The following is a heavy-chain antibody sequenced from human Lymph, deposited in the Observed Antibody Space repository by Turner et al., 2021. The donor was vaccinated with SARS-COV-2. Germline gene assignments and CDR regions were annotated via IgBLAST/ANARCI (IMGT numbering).Heavy chain of an antibody. CDR1: GGTFSSSA. CDR2: IIPLLAIA. D-gene: IGHD6-13*01. V-gene: IGHV1-69*10. J-gene: IGHJ6*02. CDR3: ARIAAPGMGGGVHYYYYAMDV. Sequence: QVQLVQSGAEVKKPGSSVKVSCKASGGTFSSSAISWVRQAPGQGLEWRGGIIPLLAIANYAQKFQGRVTITADKSTSTAYMGLSSLRSEDTAVYFCARIAAPGMGGGVHYYYYAMDVWGQGTTVTVSS.